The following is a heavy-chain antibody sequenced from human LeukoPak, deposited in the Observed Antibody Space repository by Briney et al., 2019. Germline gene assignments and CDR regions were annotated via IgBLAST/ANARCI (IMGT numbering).Heavy chain of an antibody. CDR2: VHLDGRT. CDR1: GGSVINTNW. Sequence: SETLSLTCGVSGGSVINTNWWTWVRQPPGKGLEWIGEVHLDGRTNYNPSLESRLTMSVDVSENQFPLKLTSVTAADTAVYYCAREGGFYRPLDYSGQGTLVTASS. D-gene: IGHD3-3*01. J-gene: IGHJ4*02. V-gene: IGHV4-4*02. CDR3: AREGGFYRPLDY.